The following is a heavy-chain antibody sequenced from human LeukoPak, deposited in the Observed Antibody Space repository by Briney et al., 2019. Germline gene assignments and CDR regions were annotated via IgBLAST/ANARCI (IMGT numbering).Heavy chain of an antibody. J-gene: IGHJ4*02. Sequence: PGGSLRLSCAASGLTFSTYTMSWVRQAPGKGLEWVSAISGSGGNTYYADSVKGRFTISRDNSKNTLYLQMDSLRADDTAVYYCAEAAFSRTSYFDYWGQGTLVTASS. CDR2: ISGSGGNT. D-gene: IGHD3-3*02. CDR1: GLTFSTYT. V-gene: IGHV3-23*01. CDR3: AEAAFSRTSYFDY.